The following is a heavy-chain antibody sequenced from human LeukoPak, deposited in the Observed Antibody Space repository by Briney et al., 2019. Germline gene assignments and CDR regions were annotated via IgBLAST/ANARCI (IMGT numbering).Heavy chain of an antibody. CDR3: ARDGLSIVRFDY. CDR1: GYTFSDYG. CDR2: INPYNGNT. V-gene: IGHV1-18*01. J-gene: IGHJ4*02. Sequence: ASVKVSCKASGYTFSDYGLSWVRQAPGQGLQWMGWINPYNGNTIYAQKFQGRVTMTTDTSTTTAYMELRSLRSDDTAVYHCARDGLSIVRFDYWGQGTLVTVSS. D-gene: IGHD6-6*01.